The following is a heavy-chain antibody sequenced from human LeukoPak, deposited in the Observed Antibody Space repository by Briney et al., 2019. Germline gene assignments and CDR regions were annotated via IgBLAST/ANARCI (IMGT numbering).Heavy chain of an antibody. CDR3: ARVELAEAFDI. V-gene: IGHV1-46*01. CDR2: INPSGGST. Sequence: ASVKVSCKASGYTFTSYYMHWVRQAPGQGLEWMGIINPSGGSTSYAQKFQGRVTMTRDTSTSTVYIELSSLRSEDTAVYYCARVELAEAFDIWGQGTMVTVSS. D-gene: IGHD1-7*01. J-gene: IGHJ3*02. CDR1: GYTFTSYY.